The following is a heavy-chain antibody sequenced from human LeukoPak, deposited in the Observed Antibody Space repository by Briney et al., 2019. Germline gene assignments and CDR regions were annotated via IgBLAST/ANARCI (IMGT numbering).Heavy chain of an antibody. CDR3: AKARTMTHDAFDI. D-gene: IGHD3-22*01. V-gene: IGHV3-23*01. Sequence: GGSLRLSCAASGFTFSSYAMSCVRQAPGKGLEWVSAISGSGGNTYYADSVKGRFTTSRDNSKNTLYLQMNSLRAEDTAVYYCAKARTMTHDAFDIWGQGTMVTVSS. CDR1: GFTFSSYA. CDR2: ISGSGGNT. J-gene: IGHJ3*02.